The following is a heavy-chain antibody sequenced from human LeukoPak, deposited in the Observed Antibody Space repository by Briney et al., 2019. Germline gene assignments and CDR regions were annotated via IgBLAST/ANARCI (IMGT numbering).Heavy chain of an antibody. CDR3: AGDNRRYCSSTSCYNWFDP. CDR2: ISYDRSNK. CDR1: GFTFSSYA. Sequence: GGSLRLSCAASGFTFSSYAMHWVRQAPGKGLEWVAVISYDRSNKYYADSVKGRFTISRDNSKNTLYLQMNSLRAEDTAVYYCAGDNRRYCSSTSCYNWFDPWGQGTLVTVSS. J-gene: IGHJ5*02. V-gene: IGHV3-30-3*01. D-gene: IGHD2-2*01.